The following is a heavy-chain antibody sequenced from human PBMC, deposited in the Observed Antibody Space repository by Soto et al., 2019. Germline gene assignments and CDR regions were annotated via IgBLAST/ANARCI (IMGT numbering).Heavy chain of an antibody. J-gene: IGHJ4*02. Sequence: TLSLTCTVSGDAIYIGGYYWTWIRQHPVKGLEWIGYIYHNGLTDYNPSLKGRVTMSADTSKNQFSLNVTSVTAADTAVYYCARYRREAVAGYTLDNWGQGLLVTVSS. D-gene: IGHD6-19*01. CDR1: GDAIYIGGYY. CDR3: ARYRREAVAGYTLDN. V-gene: IGHV4-31*03. CDR2: IYHNGLT.